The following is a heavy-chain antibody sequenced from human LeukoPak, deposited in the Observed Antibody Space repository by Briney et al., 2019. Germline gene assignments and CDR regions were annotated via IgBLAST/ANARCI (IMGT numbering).Heavy chain of an antibody. Sequence: GGSLRLSCAASGFTFSSYSMNWVRQAPGKGLEWVSSISSDSSYIYYADSVKGRFTISRDNAKNSLYLQMNSLRAEDTAVYYCARGTTTVTTLGDYWGQGILVTVS. CDR3: ARGTTTVTTLGDY. J-gene: IGHJ4*02. V-gene: IGHV3-21*01. CDR1: GFTFSSYS. CDR2: ISSDSSYI. D-gene: IGHD4-17*01.